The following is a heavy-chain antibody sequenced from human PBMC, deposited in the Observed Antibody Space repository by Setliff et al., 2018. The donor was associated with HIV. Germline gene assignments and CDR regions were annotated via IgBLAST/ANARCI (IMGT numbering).Heavy chain of an antibody. V-gene: IGHV4-4*09. Sequence: SETLSLTCVVSDDSFSNYDWTWIRQSPGKALEWIGYISSSGTTTYNPSLRSRVTISIETSNTRFSLWLRSVTAADTATYFCARLGRAIDDGGSSLRLDFWGQGMLVTVSS. J-gene: IGHJ4*02. D-gene: IGHD2-21*01. CDR1: DDSFSNYD. CDR3: ARLGRAIDDGGSSLRLDF. CDR2: ISSSGTT.